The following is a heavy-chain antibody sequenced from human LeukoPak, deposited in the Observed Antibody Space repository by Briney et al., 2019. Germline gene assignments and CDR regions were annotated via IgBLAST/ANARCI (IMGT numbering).Heavy chain of an antibody. CDR1: GYTFTGYY. CDR3: ARLGGPYDSSGYSFLDI. V-gene: IGHV1-2*02. D-gene: IGHD3-22*01. Sequence: ASVKVSCKASGYTFTGYYMHWVRQAPGQGLEWMGWINPNSGGTNYAQEFQGRVTMTRDTSISTAYMELSRLRSDDTAVYYCARLGGPYDSSGYSFLDIWGQGTMVTVSS. CDR2: INPNSGGT. J-gene: IGHJ3*02.